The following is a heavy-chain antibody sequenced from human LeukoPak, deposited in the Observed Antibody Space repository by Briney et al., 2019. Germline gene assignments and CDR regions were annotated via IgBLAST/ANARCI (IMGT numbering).Heavy chain of an antibody. CDR1: GFTFISYW. Sequence: GGSLRLTCAASGFTFISYWMHWVRQAPGKGLVWVSRINSDGSTTSYAASVKGRFTISRDTAKNTLYLQMNSLRAEDTAVYYCARGHHYYDSSAYYYWGQGTLVTVSS. V-gene: IGHV3-74*01. CDR3: ARGHHYYDSSAYYY. J-gene: IGHJ4*02. D-gene: IGHD3-22*01. CDR2: INSDGSTT.